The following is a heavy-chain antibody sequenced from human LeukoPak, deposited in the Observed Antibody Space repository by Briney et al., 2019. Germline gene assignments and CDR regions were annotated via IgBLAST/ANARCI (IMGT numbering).Heavy chain of an antibody. J-gene: IGHJ2*01. Sequence: GGSLRLSCAASGFNFASNWMHWVRQTPGKGLMWVSRINSGGSGTSYADSVEGRFTISRDNSKNTLYLQKNSLRADDTAIYYCAKSMTLQWRGFFDLWGRGTHVTVSS. D-gene: IGHD6-19*01. CDR1: GFNFASNW. CDR3: AKSMTLQWRGFFDL. V-gene: IGHV3-74*01. CDR2: INSGGSGT.